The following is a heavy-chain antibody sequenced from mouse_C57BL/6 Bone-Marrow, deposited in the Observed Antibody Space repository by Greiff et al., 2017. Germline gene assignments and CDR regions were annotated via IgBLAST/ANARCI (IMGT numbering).Heavy chain of an antibody. CDR2: ISYDGSN. Sequence: EVKLMESGPGLVKPSQSLSLTCSVTGYSITSGYYWNWIRQFPGNKLEWMGYISYDGSNNYNPSLKNRISITRDTSKNQFFLKLNSVTTEDTATYYCARSPYYYGSSGWCAYGGQGTLVTVSA. D-gene: IGHD1-1*01. J-gene: IGHJ3*01. CDR3: ARSPYYYGSSGWCAY. V-gene: IGHV3-6*01. CDR1: GYSITSGYY.